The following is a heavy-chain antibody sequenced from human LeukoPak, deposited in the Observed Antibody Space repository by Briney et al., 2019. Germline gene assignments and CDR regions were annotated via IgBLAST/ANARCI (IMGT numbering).Heavy chain of an antibody. D-gene: IGHD6-19*01. CDR2: VNSDGSGT. V-gene: IGHV3-74*01. CDR1: GFTSSSYW. Sequence: GGSLRLSCAASGFTSSSYWMHWVRQAPGKGLVWVSRVNSDGSGTTYADSVKGRFTISRDSSKNTLYLQMSSLRSEDTAVYYCARERSSGRDSPPDYWGQGTLVTVSS. CDR3: ARERSSGRDSPPDY. J-gene: IGHJ4*02.